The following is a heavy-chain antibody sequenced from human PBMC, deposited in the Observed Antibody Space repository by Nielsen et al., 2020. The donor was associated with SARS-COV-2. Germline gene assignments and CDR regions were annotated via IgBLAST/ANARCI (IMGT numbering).Heavy chain of an antibody. Sequence: GESLKISCAASGFTFSSYSMNWVRQAPGKGLEWVSSISSSSSYIYYADSVKGRSTISRDNAKNSLYLQMNSLRAEDTAVYYCATESSDYWGQGTLVTVSS. CDR1: GFTFSSYS. CDR2: ISSSSSYI. V-gene: IGHV3-21*01. J-gene: IGHJ4*02. D-gene: IGHD2-2*01. CDR3: ATESSDY.